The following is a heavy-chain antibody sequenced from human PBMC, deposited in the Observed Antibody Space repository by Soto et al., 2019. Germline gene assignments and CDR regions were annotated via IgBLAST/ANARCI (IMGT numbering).Heavy chain of an antibody. CDR2: IYYSGST. D-gene: IGHD3-10*01. J-gene: IGHJ5*02. Sequence: QLQLQESGPGLVKPSETLSLTCTVSGGSISSSSYYWGWIRQPPGKGLEWIGSIYYSGSTYYNPSRKRRVTISVDTSKNQFSLKLSSVTAADTAVDYCARHEGFGELSDWFDPWGQGTLVTVSS. V-gene: IGHV4-39*01. CDR1: GGSISSSSYY. CDR3: ARHEGFGELSDWFDP.